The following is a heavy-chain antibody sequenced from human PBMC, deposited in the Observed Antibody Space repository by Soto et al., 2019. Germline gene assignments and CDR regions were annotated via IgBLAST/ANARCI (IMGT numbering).Heavy chain of an antibody. CDR1: GGSINNHY. J-gene: IGHJ4*02. CDR2: VYYNGIT. V-gene: IGHV4-59*11. D-gene: IGHD7-27*01. Sequence: QVQLQESGPGLVKPSETLSLTCTVSGGSINNHYWSWIRQPPGKGLEWLGYVYYNGITNYNPSLKSRVTMSAAPSKHQLSLNLTALTAADPAIYYCTRANWYSEDWGQGTLVTVSS. CDR3: TRANWYSED.